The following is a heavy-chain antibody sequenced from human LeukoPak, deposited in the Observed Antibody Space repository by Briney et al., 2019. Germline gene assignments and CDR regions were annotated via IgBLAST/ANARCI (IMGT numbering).Heavy chain of an antibody. V-gene: IGHV4-39*01. J-gene: IGHJ4*02. Sequence: SETLSLTCTVSGGSISSSSYYWGWIRQPPGKGLEWIWSIYYSGSTYYNPSLKSRVTISVDTSKNQFSLKLSSVTAADTAVYYCARHTSYDFWSGYYKTPMDYWGQGTLVTVSS. D-gene: IGHD3-3*01. CDR1: GGSISSSSYY. CDR2: IYYSGST. CDR3: ARHTSYDFWSGYYKTPMDY.